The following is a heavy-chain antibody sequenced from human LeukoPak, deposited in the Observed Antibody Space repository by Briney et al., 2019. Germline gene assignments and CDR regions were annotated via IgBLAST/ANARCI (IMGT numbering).Heavy chain of an antibody. CDR1: GGTFSSYA. Sequence: ASVKVSCKASGGTFSSYAISWVRQAPGQGLEWMGGIIPIFGTANYAQKFQGRVTITTDESTSTAYMELSSLRSEDTAAYYCARDSRSRWYRGYYYYYYMDVWGKGTTVTVSS. D-gene: IGHD6-13*01. CDR2: IIPIFGTA. J-gene: IGHJ6*03. CDR3: ARDSRSRWYRGYYYYYYMDV. V-gene: IGHV1-69*05.